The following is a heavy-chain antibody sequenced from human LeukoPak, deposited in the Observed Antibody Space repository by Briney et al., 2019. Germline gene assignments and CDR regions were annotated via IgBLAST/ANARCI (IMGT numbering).Heavy chain of an antibody. CDR2: INPSGSSA. Sequence: ASVKVSFKASGYTFTSYYMHWVRQAPGQGLEWMGFINPSGSSAAYAQKFQGRLTMTRDMFTSTDYMELTSLTSDDTAVYYCARDNSVGETAWWFDPWGQGTLVTVSS. V-gene: IGHV1-46*01. CDR1: GYTFTSYY. CDR3: ARDNSVGETAWWFDP. D-gene: IGHD1-26*01. J-gene: IGHJ5*02.